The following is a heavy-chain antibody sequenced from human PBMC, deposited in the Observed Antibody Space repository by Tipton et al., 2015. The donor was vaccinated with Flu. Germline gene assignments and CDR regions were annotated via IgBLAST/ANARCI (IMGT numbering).Heavy chain of an antibody. D-gene: IGHD3-10*01. J-gene: IGHJ6*03. CDR1: GGSISSYY. CDR2: IYYSGST. V-gene: IGHV4-59*01. Sequence: TLSLTCTVSGGSISSYYWSWIRQPPGKGLEWIGYIYYSGSTNYNPSLKSRVTISVDTSKNQFSLKLTSVTAADTAVYYCARTQCGSVSFAYYYYMDVWGKGTTVTVSS. CDR3: ARTQCGSVSFAYYYYMDV.